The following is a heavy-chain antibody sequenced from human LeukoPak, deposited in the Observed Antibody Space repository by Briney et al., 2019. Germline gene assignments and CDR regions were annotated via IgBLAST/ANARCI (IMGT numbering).Heavy chain of an antibody. Sequence: GGPLRLSCAASGFTFSSYGMHWVRQAPGKGLEWVAFIRYDGSNKYYADSVKGRFTISRDNSKNTLYLQMNSLRAEDTAVYYCAKDLGSYPANYYFDYWGQGTLVTVSS. CDR2: IRYDGSNK. D-gene: IGHD1-26*01. CDR1: GFTFSSYG. CDR3: AKDLGSYPANYYFDY. V-gene: IGHV3-30*02. J-gene: IGHJ4*02.